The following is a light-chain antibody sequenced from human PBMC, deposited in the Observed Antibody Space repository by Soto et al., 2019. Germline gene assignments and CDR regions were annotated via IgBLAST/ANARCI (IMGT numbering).Light chain of an antibody. CDR1: QSVSSY. CDR2: GAS. V-gene: IGKV3-20*01. Sequence: EIVLTQSPATLSLSPGERATLSCRASQSVSSYLAWYQQKPGQAPRLLIYGASGRATGIPDRFSGSGSGTDFTLTISRLEPEDFAVYYCQQYVSSPYTFGQGTKLEIK. CDR3: QQYVSSPYT. J-gene: IGKJ2*01.